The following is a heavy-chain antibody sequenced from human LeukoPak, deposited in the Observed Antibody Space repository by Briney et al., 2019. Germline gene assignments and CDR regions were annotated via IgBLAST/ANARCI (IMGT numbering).Heavy chain of an antibody. Sequence: PGGSLRLSCAASGFTFSTYAMSWVRQAPGKGLDWVSTISSGSSNTYYADSVKGRFTISRDNSKNTLYLQINSLRAEDTAVYYCAKHDWGPSYYFDYWGQGTLVTVSS. D-gene: IGHD3-9*01. V-gene: IGHV3-23*01. CDR1: GFTFSTYA. CDR3: AKHDWGPSYYFDY. J-gene: IGHJ4*02. CDR2: ISSGSSNT.